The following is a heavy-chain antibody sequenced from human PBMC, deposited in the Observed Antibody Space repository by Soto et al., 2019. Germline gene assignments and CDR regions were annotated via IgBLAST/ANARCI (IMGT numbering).Heavy chain of an antibody. V-gene: IGHV3-13*01. Sequence: WGSLRLACGAAGFTFSSYDMHWIRQATGKGLEWVSAIGTAGDTYYPGSVKGRFTISRENAKNSLYLQMNSLRAGDTAVYYCARGGRITIFGVVNPPDDYYMDVWGKGTTVTVSS. CDR1: GFTFSSYD. CDR3: ARGGRITIFGVVNPPDDYYMDV. J-gene: IGHJ6*03. D-gene: IGHD3-3*01. CDR2: IGTAGDT.